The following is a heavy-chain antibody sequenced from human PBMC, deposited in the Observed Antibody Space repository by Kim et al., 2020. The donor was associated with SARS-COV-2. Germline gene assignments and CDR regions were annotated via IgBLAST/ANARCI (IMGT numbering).Heavy chain of an antibody. CDR3: LPPDYDYVWGSYDY. V-gene: IGHV3-23*01. Sequence: ADSVQGRFTISRDNSKNTLYLQMNSLRAEDTAVYYCLPPDYDYVWGSYDYWGQGTLVTVSS. D-gene: IGHD3-16*01. J-gene: IGHJ4*02.